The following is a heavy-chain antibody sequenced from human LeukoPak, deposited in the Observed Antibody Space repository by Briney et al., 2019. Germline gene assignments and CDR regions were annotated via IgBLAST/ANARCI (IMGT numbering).Heavy chain of an antibody. V-gene: IGHV4-31*03. J-gene: IGHJ5*02. CDR1: GGSVSSSSYY. CDR3: ARDMTDWWFDP. D-gene: IGHD3-9*01. CDR2: IYYSGST. Sequence: PSETLSLTCSVSGGSVSSSSYYWGWIRQHPGKGLEWIGYIYYSGSTHYNPSLKSRVTISVDTSKNQFSLKLSSETAADTAVYYCARDMTDWWFDPWGQGTLVTVSS.